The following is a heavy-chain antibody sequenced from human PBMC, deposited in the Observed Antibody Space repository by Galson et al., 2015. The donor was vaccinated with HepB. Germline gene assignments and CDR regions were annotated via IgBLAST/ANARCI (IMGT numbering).Heavy chain of an antibody. J-gene: IGHJ4*02. CDR1: GFAFDDYA. CDR3: AKAHHSGWSFSDS. D-gene: IGHD6-19*01. V-gene: IGHV3-9*01. CDR2: ISWNSGSI. Sequence: SLRLSCAASGFAFDDYAMHWVRQAPGKGLEWVSSISWNSGSIDYADSVKGRFTISRDNAKNSLYLQMNSLRTEDTTFYFCAKAHHSGWSFSDSWGQGTLVNVSS.